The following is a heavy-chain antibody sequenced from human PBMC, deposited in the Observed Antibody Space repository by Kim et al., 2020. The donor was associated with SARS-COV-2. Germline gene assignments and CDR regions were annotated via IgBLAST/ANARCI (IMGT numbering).Heavy chain of an antibody. D-gene: IGHD3-10*01. CDR1: GFTFSSYS. J-gene: IGHJ4*02. V-gene: IGHV3-48*02. CDR2: ISSSSSTI. CDR3: THLYYYGSGSYDRDY. Sequence: GGSLRLSCAASGFTFSSYSMNWVRQAPGKGLEWVSYISSSSSTIYYADSVKGRFTISRDNAKNSLYLQMNSLRDEDTAVYYCTHLYYYGSGSYDRDYWGQGTLVTASS.